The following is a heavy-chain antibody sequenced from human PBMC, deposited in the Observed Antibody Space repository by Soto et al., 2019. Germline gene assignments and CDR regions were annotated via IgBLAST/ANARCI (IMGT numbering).Heavy chain of an antibody. CDR3: ARFKWYFDL. V-gene: IGHV4-59*08. Sequence: QVQLQESGPGLVKPSENLSLTCTVSGGSISSYYWSWIRQPPGKGLEWIGYIYYSGSTNYNTSLKSRVTISVDTSKNQFSLKLSSVTAADTAVYYCARFKWYFDLWGRGTLVTVSS. CDR1: GGSISSYY. CDR2: IYYSGST. J-gene: IGHJ2*01.